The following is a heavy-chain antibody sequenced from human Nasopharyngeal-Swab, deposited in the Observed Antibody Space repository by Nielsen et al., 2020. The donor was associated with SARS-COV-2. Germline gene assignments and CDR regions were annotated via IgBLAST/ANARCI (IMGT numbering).Heavy chain of an antibody. CDR1: GIFVSGNY. J-gene: IGHJ3*01. D-gene: IGHD3-3*01. CDR3: ASPVFGVVSDAFDL. V-gene: IGHV3-53*01. CDR2: VYAGGST. Sequence: GESLKISCAASGIFVSGNYMNWVRQAPGMGLEWVSVVYAGGSTFYADSVKGRFTISRDNSKNKLYLQMNNLRPEDTAMYYCASPVFGVVSDAFDLWGQGTMVTVSP.